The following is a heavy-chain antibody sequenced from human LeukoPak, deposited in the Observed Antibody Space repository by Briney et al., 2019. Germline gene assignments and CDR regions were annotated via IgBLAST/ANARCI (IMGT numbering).Heavy chain of an antibody. CDR2: IFYSGST. V-gene: IGHV4-59*01. CDR1: GGSISSYY. J-gene: IGHJ4*02. D-gene: IGHD5-18*01. CDR3: ARLVDTAMVTPDYFDY. Sequence: SETLSLTCTVSGGSISSYYWSWIRQPPGKGLEWIGYIFYSGSTNYTPSLKCRVPIPVATPKTQFSLNLSSGPAPDPAVYYCARLVDTAMVTPDYFDYWGQGTLVTVSS.